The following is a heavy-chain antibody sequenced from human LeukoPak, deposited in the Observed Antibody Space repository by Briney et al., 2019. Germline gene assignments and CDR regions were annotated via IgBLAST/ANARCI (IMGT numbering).Heavy chain of an antibody. D-gene: IGHD5-18*01. V-gene: IGHV1-18*01. J-gene: IGHJ4*02. CDR1: GYTFTSYG. CDR3: ARHAGRGYSYGYFDY. CDR2: ISAYNGNT. Sequence: ASVKVSCKASGYTFTSYGISWVRQAPGQGLEWMGWISAYNGNTNYAQKLQGRVTMTTDTSTSTAYMELRSLRSDDTAVYYCARHAGRGYSYGYFDYWGQGTLVTVSS.